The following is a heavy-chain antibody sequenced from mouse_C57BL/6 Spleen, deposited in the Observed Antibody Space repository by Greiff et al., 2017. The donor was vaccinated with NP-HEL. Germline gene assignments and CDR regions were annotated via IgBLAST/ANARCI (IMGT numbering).Heavy chain of an antibody. CDR3: ARWGQLGREFAY. D-gene: IGHD4-1*02. V-gene: IGHV1-69*01. CDR2: IDPSDSYT. J-gene: IGHJ3*01. Sequence: QVQLQQPGAELVMPGASVKLSCKASGYTFTSYWMHWVKQRPGQGLEWIGEIDPSDSYTNYNQKFKGKSTLTVDKSSSTAYMQLSSLTSEDSAVYYCARWGQLGREFAYWGQGTLVTVSA. CDR1: GYTFTSYW.